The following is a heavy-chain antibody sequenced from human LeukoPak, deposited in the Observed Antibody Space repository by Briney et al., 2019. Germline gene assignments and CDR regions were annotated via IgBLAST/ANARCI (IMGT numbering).Heavy chain of an antibody. V-gene: IGHV3-21*01. Sequence: GGSLRLSCAASGFTFSTYSMNWVRQAPGKGLEWVSLISSSSSYIYYADSVKGRFTISRDNAKNSLYLQMNSLRAEDTAVYYCAKEACSGTNCIYYFMDVWGKGTTVTVSS. CDR3: AKEACSGTNCIYYFMDV. J-gene: IGHJ6*03. CDR1: GFTFSTYS. CDR2: ISSSSSYI. D-gene: IGHD3-10*02.